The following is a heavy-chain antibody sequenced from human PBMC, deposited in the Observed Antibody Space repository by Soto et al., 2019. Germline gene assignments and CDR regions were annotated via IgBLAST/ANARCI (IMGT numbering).Heavy chain of an antibody. Sequence: QVQLQESGPGLVKPSETLSLTCTVSGGSISSYYWSWIRQPPGKGLEWIGYIYYSGSTNYNPSLKSRVTISVDTSKNQFSLKLSSVTAADTAVYYCAREGRSGSYLGAFDYWGQGTLVTVSS. J-gene: IGHJ4*02. CDR1: GGSISSYY. V-gene: IGHV4-59*01. D-gene: IGHD1-26*01. CDR2: IYYSGST. CDR3: AREGRSGSYLGAFDY.